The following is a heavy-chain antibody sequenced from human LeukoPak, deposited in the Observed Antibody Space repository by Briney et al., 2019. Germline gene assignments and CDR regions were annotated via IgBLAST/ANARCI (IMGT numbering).Heavy chain of an antibody. CDR1: GGSISSGSYY. CDR3: ARGDLADHGGAFDI. V-gene: IGHV4-61*02. J-gene: IGHJ3*02. Sequence: PSQTLSLTCTVSGGSISSGSYYWSWIRQPAGKGLEWIGRIYTSGSTNYNPSLKSRVTISVDTSKNQFSLKLSSVTAADTAVYYCARGDLADHGGAFDIWGQGTMVTVSS. D-gene: IGHD2-15*01. CDR2: IYTSGST.